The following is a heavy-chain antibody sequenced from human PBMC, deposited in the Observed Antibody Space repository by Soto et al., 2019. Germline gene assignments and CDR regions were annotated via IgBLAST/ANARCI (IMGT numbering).Heavy chain of an antibody. CDR1: GFTFSSYA. V-gene: IGHV3-23*01. CDR2: ISGSGGST. Sequence: EVQLLESGGGLVQPGGSLRLSCAASGFTFSSYAMSWVRQAPGKGLEWVSAISGSGGSTYYADSVKGRFTISRDNSKNTLYLQMNSLRAEDTAVYYCAKDRYCSGGSCYPEPFDYWGQGTLVTVSS. J-gene: IGHJ4*02. CDR3: AKDRYCSGGSCYPEPFDY. D-gene: IGHD2-15*01.